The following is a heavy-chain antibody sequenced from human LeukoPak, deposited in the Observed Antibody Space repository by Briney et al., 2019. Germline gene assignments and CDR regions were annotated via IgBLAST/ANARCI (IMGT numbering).Heavy chain of an antibody. D-gene: IGHD2-2*01. Sequence: GGSLRLSCAASEFTFSSYVMAWVRQAPGKGLEWVSTITPGGGTYYADSVKGRFTISRGNSKNTLYLQMNSLRAEDTAVYYCARDHCSSTSCYWSDYYGMDVWGQGTTVTVSS. V-gene: IGHV3-23*01. J-gene: IGHJ6*02. CDR1: EFTFSSYV. CDR3: ARDHCSSTSCYWSDYYGMDV. CDR2: ITPGGGT.